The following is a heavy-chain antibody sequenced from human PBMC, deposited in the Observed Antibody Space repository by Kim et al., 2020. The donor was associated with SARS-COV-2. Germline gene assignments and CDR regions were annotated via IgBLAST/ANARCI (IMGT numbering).Heavy chain of an antibody. CDR3: GRIGDGSSSWYYFDH. D-gene: IGHD6-13*01. V-gene: IGHV3-11*03. CDR2: ISSSSSYT. J-gene: IGHJ4*02. Sequence: GGSLRLSCAASGFSFSDYYMTWVRQAPGKGPEWVSHISSSSSYTNYAASVKGRFIISRDNAKNSLYVQMNSLSAEDTAVYYCGRIGDGSSSWYYFDHWGQGTLVIVSS. CDR1: GFSFSDYY.